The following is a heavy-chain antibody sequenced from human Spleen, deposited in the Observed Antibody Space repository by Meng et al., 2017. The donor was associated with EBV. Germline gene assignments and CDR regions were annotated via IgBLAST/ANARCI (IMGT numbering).Heavy chain of an antibody. V-gene: IGHV3-11*01. CDR2: IDGSGRTI. CDR1: GFTFSDYY. J-gene: IGHJ4*02. D-gene: IGHD1-26*01. CDR3: AVNIVGDGYFEH. Sequence: VEMVELGGGLAKPGGSLRLSVAASGFTFSDYYMNWIRQAPGKGLEWLSYIDGSGRTIRYADSVKGRFTISRDNAKNSLYLRMDSLRDEDTAVYYCAVNIVGDGYFEHWGQGTLVTVSS.